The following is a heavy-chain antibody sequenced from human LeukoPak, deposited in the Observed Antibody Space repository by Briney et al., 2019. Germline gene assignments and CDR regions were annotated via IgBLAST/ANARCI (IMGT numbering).Heavy chain of an antibody. CDR2: IYTSGST. D-gene: IGHD2-15*01. Sequence: PSQTLSLTCTVSGGSISSSSYYWSWIRQPAGKGLEWIGRIYTSGSTNYNPSLKSRVTISLDTSKNQFSLKLTSVTAADTAVYYCARERGIVEWADFDIWGQGTMVTVSS. CDR3: ARERGIVEWADFDI. CDR1: GGSISSSSYY. J-gene: IGHJ3*02. V-gene: IGHV4-61*02.